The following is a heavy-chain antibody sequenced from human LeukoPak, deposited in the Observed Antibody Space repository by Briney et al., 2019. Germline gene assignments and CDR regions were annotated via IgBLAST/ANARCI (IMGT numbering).Heavy chain of an antibody. CDR2: FDNSGST. J-gene: IGHJ5*02. V-gene: IGHV4-39*01. CDR3: ARPPGIAAAWFDP. D-gene: IGHD6-13*01. CDR1: GGSISSSSYN. Sequence: PSETLSLTCTVSGGSISSSSYNWGWIRQPPGKGLEWIGSFDNSGSTYYNPSPKSRVTISVDTSKDQFSLKLTSVTAADTAVYYCARPPGIAAAWFDPWGQGTLVTVSS.